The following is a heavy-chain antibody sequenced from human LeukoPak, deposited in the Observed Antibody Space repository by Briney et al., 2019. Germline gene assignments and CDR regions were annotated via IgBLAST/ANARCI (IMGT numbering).Heavy chain of an antibody. D-gene: IGHD3-10*01. J-gene: IGHJ4*02. CDR3: AREQNIRGVIIMVDS. CDR2: ISNIDANT. CDR1: GFTFSSYA. Sequence: GGSLRLSCAASGFTFSSYAMSWVRQAPGKGLEWVSGISNIDANTYYADSVKGRFAISRDNSKNTLYLQMNNLRIEDTAVYYCAREQNIRGVIIMVDSWGQGTLVTVSS. V-gene: IGHV3-23*01.